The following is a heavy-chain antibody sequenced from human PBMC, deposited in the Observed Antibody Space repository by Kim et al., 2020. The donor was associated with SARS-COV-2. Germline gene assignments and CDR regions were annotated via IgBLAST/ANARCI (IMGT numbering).Heavy chain of an antibody. Sequence: GGSLRLSCAASGFTFSSYSMNWVRQAPGKGLEWVSSISSSSYIYYADSVKGRFTISRDNAKNSLYLQMNSLRAEDTAVYYCARDMWYSYGHYDYWGQGTLVTVSS. CDR3: ARDMWYSYGHYDY. CDR1: GFTFSSYS. CDR2: ISSSSYI. J-gene: IGHJ4*02. D-gene: IGHD5-18*01. V-gene: IGHV3-21*04.